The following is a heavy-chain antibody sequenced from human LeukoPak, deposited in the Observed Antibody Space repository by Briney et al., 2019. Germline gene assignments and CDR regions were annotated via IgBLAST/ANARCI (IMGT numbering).Heavy chain of an antibody. Sequence: SQTLSLTCAVYGGSFSGYYWSWIRQPPGKGLEWIGEINHSGSNDYNTSLKSRVTISVDTSKNQFSLKLSSVTAADTAVYYCARWVVAADYYYYMDVWGKGTTVTVSS. CDR3: ARWVVAADYYYYMDV. J-gene: IGHJ6*03. CDR1: GGSFSGYY. V-gene: IGHV4-34*01. CDR2: INHSGSN. D-gene: IGHD2-15*01.